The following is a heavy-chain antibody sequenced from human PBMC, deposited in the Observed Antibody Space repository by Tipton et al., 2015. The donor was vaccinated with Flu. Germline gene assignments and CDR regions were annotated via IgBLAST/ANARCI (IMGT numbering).Heavy chain of an antibody. V-gene: IGHV4-38-2*02. CDR1: GYSISSGYY. J-gene: IGHJ3*02. CDR3: ARDKESLPPTEFAFDI. CDR2: IYHSGST. Sequence: LRLSCTVSGYSISSGYYWGWIRQPPGKGLEWIGSIYHSGSTYYNPSLKSRVTISVDTSKNQFSLKLSSVTAADTAVYYCARDKESLPPTEFAFDIWGQGTMVTVSS.